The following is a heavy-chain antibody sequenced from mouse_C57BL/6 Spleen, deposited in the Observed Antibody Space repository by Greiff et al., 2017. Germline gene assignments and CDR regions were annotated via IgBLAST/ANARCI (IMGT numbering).Heavy chain of an antibody. CDR1: GFNIKNTY. D-gene: IGHD2-4*01. J-gene: IGHJ2*01. Sequence: VHVKQSVAELVRPGASVKLSCTASGFNIKNTYMHWVKQRPEQGLEWIGRIDPANGNTKYAPKFQGKATITADTSSNTAYLQLSSLTSEDTAIYYCARGYDYDLYFDYWGQGTTLTVSS. CDR3: ARGYDYDLYFDY. CDR2: IDPANGNT. V-gene: IGHV14-3*01.